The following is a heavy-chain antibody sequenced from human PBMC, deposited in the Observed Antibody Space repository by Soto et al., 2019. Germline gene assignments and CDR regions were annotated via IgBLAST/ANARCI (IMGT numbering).Heavy chain of an antibody. CDR2: ISSSSSYI. Sequence: GSLRLSCAASGFTFSSYSMNWVRQAPGKGLEWVSSISSSSSYIYYADSVKGRFTISRDNAKNSLYLQMNSLRAEDTAVYYCARDFLGYDSSGYYPHYGMDVWGQGTTVTVSS. V-gene: IGHV3-21*01. CDR1: GFTFSSYS. CDR3: ARDFLGYDSSGYYPHYGMDV. J-gene: IGHJ6*02. D-gene: IGHD3-22*01.